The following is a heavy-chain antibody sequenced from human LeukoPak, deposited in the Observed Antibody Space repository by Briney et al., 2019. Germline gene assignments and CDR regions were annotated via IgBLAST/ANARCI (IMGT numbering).Heavy chain of an antibody. CDR2: NYWNDDK. CDR3: VHRPAGQYCSGGICPFDY. J-gene: IGHJ4*02. CDR1: GFSLSTSGVG. Sequence: SGPTLVKPTQTLTLTCTFSGFSLSTSGVGVGWIRQPPGKALEWLALNYWNDDKRYSPSLKSRLTITKDTSKNQVVLTMTNMDPVDTATYYCVHRPAGQYCSGGICPFDYWGQGTLVTVSS. V-gene: IGHV2-5*01. D-gene: IGHD2-15*01.